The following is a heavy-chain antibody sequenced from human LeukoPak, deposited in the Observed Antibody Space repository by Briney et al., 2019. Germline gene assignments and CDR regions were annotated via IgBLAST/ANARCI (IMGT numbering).Heavy chain of an antibody. CDR2: ISSNGGST. CDR1: GFTFSTYA. CDR3: AKYQCSGSACYPKEFDY. V-gene: IGHV3-64*04. J-gene: IGHJ4*02. Sequence: GGSLRLSCSASGFTFSTYAMHWVRQAPGKGLEYVSAISSNGGSTYYADSVKGRFTISRDNSKNTLYLQMNSLRADDAAVYYCAKYQCSGSACYPKEFDYWGQGTLVTVSS. D-gene: IGHD2-15*01.